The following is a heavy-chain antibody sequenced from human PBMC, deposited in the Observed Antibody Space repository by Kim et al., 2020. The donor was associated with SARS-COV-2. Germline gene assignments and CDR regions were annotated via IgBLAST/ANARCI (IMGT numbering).Heavy chain of an antibody. Sequence: GGSLRLSCAASGFIFSNYDMSWVRQAPGKGLEWVSGISKSGDSTHYADSVKGRFTISRDNSRNTLDLQLNSLRAEDTAIYYCAKALIIGSAYDYWGQGTLVTVSS. V-gene: IGHV3-23*01. J-gene: IGHJ4*02. D-gene: IGHD2-8*01. CDR3: AKALIIGSAYDY. CDR2: ISKSGDST. CDR1: GFIFSNYD.